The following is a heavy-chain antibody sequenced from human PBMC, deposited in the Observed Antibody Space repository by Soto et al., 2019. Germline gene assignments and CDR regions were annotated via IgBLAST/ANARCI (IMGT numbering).Heavy chain of an antibody. Sequence: GWSLKICGKGSGYRFTSYWMGWVRQMPGKGLEWMGIISPGDSDTSYSPSFQGQVTISADKSISTAYLQWSSLKASDTARYYCARWNVGDPDYWGQGKLVTVS. V-gene: IGHV5-51*01. CDR1: GYRFTSYW. J-gene: IGHJ4*02. CDR3: ARWNVGDPDY. CDR2: ISPGDSDT. D-gene: IGHD1-1*01.